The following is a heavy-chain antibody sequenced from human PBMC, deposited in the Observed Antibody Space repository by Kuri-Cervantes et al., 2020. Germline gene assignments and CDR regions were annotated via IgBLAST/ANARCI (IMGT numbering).Heavy chain of an antibody. CDR3: AREVRGMVRGVTFDP. CDR2: IWYDGSNK. CDR1: GFTFSSYG. V-gene: IGHV3-33*01. J-gene: IGHJ5*02. Sequence: GESLKISCAASGFTFSSYGIHWVRQAPGKGLGWVAVIWYDGSNKYYADSVKGRFTISRDDSKNTLYLQMNSLRAEDTAVYYCAREVRGMVRGVTFDPWGQGTLVTVSS. D-gene: IGHD3-10*01.